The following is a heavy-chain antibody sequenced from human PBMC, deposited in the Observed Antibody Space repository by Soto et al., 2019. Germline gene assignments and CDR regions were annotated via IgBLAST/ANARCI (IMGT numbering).Heavy chain of an antibody. D-gene: IGHD2-2*01. CDR3: ARRGST. CDR2: IHPAGQPI. J-gene: IGHJ3*01. CDR1: GFTFSSSE. V-gene: IGHV3-48*03. Sequence: EVQLVESGGGLVQPGGSLRLSCVASGFTFSSSEMYWVRQAPGKGLEWVSYIHPAGQPIFVADSVKGRFTISRDNAKKSVYLQMNSLRAEDTAVYYCARRGSTWGQGTMVTVSS.